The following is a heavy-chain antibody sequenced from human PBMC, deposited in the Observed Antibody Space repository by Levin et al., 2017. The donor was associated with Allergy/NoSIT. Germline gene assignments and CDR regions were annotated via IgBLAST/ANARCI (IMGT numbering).Heavy chain of an antibody. D-gene: IGHD1-1*01. CDR1: GFTFSDHY. J-gene: IGHJ4*02. V-gene: IGHV3-72*01. Sequence: GGSLRLSCAASGFTFSDHYMDWVRQAPGKGLEWVGRIRNKANRYTTEYAASVKGRFSISRDDAENSLYLQINSLRIEDTAVYYCTRRRHTHGIDYWGQGTLVTVSS. CDR3: TRRRHTHGIDY. CDR2: IRNKANRYTT.